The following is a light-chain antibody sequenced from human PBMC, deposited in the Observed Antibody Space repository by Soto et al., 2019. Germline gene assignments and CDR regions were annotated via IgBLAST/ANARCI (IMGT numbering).Light chain of an antibody. CDR2: GAS. CDR3: QQYYYWPPYT. J-gene: IGKJ2*01. Sequence: EIVMTQSPATLSVSPGERATLSCRASQGVGTNLVWYQHKPGQAPRPLIYGASIRATGIPARFSASGSGTEFTLTISSLQSEDSAVYFCQQYYYWPPYTFGQGTKVDI. CDR1: QGVGTN. V-gene: IGKV3-15*01.